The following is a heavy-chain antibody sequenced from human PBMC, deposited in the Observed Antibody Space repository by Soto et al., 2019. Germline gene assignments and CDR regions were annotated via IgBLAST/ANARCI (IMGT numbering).Heavy chain of an antibody. CDR3: TTSSIAARHYNWFDP. CDR1: GYTFTSYY. V-gene: IGHV1-46*03. D-gene: IGHD6-6*01. Sequence: ASVKISCKASGYTFTSYYMHWVRQAPGQGLEWMGIINPSGGSTSYAQKFQGRVTMTRDTSTSTVYMELSSLRSEDTAVYYCTTSSIAARHYNWFDPWGQGTLVTVSS. J-gene: IGHJ5*02. CDR2: INPSGGST.